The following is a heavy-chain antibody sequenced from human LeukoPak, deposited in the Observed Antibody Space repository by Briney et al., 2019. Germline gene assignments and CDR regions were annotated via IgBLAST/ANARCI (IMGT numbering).Heavy chain of an antibody. J-gene: IGHJ4*02. V-gene: IGHV4-30-4*08. D-gene: IGHD5-24*01. CDR2: IYYSGST. CDR1: GGSISGGDYY. CDR3: ARVDGRDGYSPFDY. Sequence: SETLSLTCTVSGGSISGGDYYWRWIRQPPGKGLEWSGYIYYSGSTYYNPSLKSRVTISVDTSKNQFSLKLSSVTAADTGVYYCARVDGRDGYSPFDYWGQGTLVTVSS.